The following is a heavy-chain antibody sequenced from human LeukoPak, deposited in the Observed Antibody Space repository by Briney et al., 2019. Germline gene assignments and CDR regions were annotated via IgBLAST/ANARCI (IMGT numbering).Heavy chain of an antibody. CDR1: GGSISSYY. V-gene: IGHV4-59*01. D-gene: IGHD6-19*01. CDR2: IYYSGST. CDR3: ARVGAAVAGDFDY. J-gene: IGHJ4*02. Sequence: SETPSLTCTVSGGSISSYYWSWIRQPPGKGLEWIGYIYYSGSTNYNPSLKSRVTISVDTSKNQFSLKLSSVTAADTAVYYCARVGAAVAGDFDYWGQGTLVTVSS.